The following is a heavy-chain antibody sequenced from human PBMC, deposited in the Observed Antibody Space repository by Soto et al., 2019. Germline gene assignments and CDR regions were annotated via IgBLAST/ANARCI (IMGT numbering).Heavy chain of an antibody. CDR2: IYYSGST. D-gene: IGHD2-2*01. J-gene: IGHJ4*02. CDR3: ARVAMTGRYFDY. CDR1: GGSISSYY. Sequence: SETLSLTCTVSGGSISSYYWSWIRQPPGKGLEWIGYIYYSGSTNYNPSLKSRVTISVDTSKNQFSLKLSSVTAADTAVYYCARVAMTGRYFDYWAQGTLVPVSS. V-gene: IGHV4-59*01.